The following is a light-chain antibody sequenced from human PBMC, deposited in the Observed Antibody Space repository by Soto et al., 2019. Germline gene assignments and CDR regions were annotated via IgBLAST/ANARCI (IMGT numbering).Light chain of an antibody. V-gene: IGKV1-39*01. CDR1: QSISSY. CDR2: AST. Sequence: DIQMTQSPSSLSASVGDRVTITCRARQSISSYLNWYQQKPGKAPKLLIYASTSLQSGVPSRFSGSGSRTDFTLTISSLQPEDFATYYCQQRYSTPLTFGGGTKVEIK. J-gene: IGKJ4*01. CDR3: QQRYSTPLT.